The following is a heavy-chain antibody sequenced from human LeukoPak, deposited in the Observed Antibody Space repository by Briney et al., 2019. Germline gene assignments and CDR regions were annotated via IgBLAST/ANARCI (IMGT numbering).Heavy chain of an antibody. CDR3: ARRTGLGYCSGGSCPGWYFDL. Sequence: SGGXXXSYYWSWIRQPPGKGLEWIGYIYYSGSTNYNPSLKSRVTISVDTSKKQLSLKVSSVTAADTAVYYCARRTGLGYCSGGSCPGWYFDLWGRGTLVTVSS. CDR2: IYYSGST. J-gene: IGHJ2*01. CDR1: GGXXXSYY. D-gene: IGHD2-15*01. V-gene: IGHV4-59*08.